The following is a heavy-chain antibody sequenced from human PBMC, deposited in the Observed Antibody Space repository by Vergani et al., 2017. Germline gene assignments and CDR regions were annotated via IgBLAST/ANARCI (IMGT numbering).Heavy chain of an antibody. CDR3: ARDMRIAARGLVY. Sequence: QVQLVESGGGVVQPGRSLRLSCAASGFTFNSYGMHWVRQAPGKGLEWVAIIWYDGNNKYYADSVKGRFTISRDNSKNTLYLQMSSLRAEDTAVYYCARDMRIAARGLVYWGQGTLVTVSS. CDR2: IWYDGNNK. V-gene: IGHV3-33*01. CDR1: GFTFNSYG. J-gene: IGHJ4*02. D-gene: IGHD6-6*01.